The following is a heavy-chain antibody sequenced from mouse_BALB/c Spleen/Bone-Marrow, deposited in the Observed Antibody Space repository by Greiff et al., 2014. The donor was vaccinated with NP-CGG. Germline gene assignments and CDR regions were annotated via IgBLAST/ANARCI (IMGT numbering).Heavy chain of an antibody. CDR3: ARGGKLGRGDFDV. J-gene: IGHJ1*01. CDR1: GFTIKDTS. CDR2: IDPANGNT. D-gene: IGHD4-1*01. V-gene: IGHV14-3*02. Sequence: VQLKESGAELVKPGASVKLSCTASGFTIKDTSMHWVKQRPEQGLEWIGRIDPANGNTKYDPKFQGKATITADTSSNTAYLQLSSLTSEDAAVYYCARGGKLGRGDFDVWGAGTTVTVSS.